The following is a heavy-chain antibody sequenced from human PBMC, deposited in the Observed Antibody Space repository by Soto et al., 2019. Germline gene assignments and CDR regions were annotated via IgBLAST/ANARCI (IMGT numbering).Heavy chain of an antibody. CDR3: ARAPKVSGSAQTRPDF. CDR2: ISPSGTT. V-gene: IGHV4-34*01. J-gene: IGHJ4*02. CDR1: SGSLSGYY. D-gene: IGHD6-6*01. Sequence: SETLSLTCSLYSGSLSGYYWSWIRQPPGEGLEWIGEISPSGTTNYSPSLKSRVSISVDTSKNQFSLNLTSLTAADTAVYYCARAPKVSGSAQTRPDFWGQGSLVTVSS.